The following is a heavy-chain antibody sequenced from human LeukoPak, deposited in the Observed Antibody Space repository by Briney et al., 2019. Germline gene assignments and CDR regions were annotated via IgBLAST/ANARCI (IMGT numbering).Heavy chain of an antibody. CDR1: GGTFSSYA. CDR2: IIPIFGTA. D-gene: IGHD6-19*01. CDR3: ARGIAVAGPFDY. J-gene: IGHJ4*02. V-gene: IGHV1-69*13. Sequence: ASVKVSCKASGGTFSSYAISWVRQAPGQGLEWMGGIIPIFGTANYAQEFQGRVTITADESTSTAYMELSSLRSEDTAVYYCARGIAVAGPFDYWGQGTLVTVSS.